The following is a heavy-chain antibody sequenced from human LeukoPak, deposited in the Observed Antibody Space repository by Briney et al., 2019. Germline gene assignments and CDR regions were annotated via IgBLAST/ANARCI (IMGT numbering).Heavy chain of an antibody. J-gene: IGHJ4*02. Sequence: GGSLRLSCAASGFTFSSYAMHWVRQAPGKGLEWVAVISYDGSNKYYADSVKGRFTISRDNSENTLYLQMNSLRAEDTAVYYCARAIRIGAPSVNWGQGTLVTVSS. CDR2: ISYDGSNK. V-gene: IGHV3-30*04. CDR3: ARAIRIGAPSVN. CDR1: GFTFSSYA. D-gene: IGHD1-26*01.